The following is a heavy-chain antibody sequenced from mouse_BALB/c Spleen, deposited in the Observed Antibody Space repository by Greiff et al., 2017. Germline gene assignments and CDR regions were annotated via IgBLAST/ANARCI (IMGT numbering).Heavy chain of an antibody. V-gene: IGHV5-6-5*01. CDR2: ISSGGST. J-gene: IGHJ3*01. Sequence: EVKLVESGGGLVKPGGSLKLSCAASGFTFSSYAMSWVRQTPEKRLEWVASISSGGSTYYPDSVKGRFTISRDNARNILYLQMSSLRSEDTAMYYCAREAYYTFAYWGQGTLVTVSA. CDR1: GFTFSSYA. D-gene: IGHD2-12*01. CDR3: AREAYYTFAY.